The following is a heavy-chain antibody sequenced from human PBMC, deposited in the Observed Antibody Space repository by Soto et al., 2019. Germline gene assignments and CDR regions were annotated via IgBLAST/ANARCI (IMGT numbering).Heavy chain of an antibody. CDR1: GDSVSSNSAA. J-gene: IGHJ4*02. CDR3: TGPYPYYFDS. V-gene: IGHV6-1*01. Sequence: SQTLSLTCAISGDSVSSNSAAWNWIRQSPSRGLEWLGRTYYRSKWYNDYAVSVKSRITINPDTSKNQFSLKLSSVTAADTAVYYCTGPYPYYFDSWGQGTLVTVSS. CDR2: TYYRSKWYN.